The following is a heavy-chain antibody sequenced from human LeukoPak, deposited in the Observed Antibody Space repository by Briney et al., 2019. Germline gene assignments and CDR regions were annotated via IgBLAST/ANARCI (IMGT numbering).Heavy chain of an antibody. CDR3: ARVNVLYVSPNWFDP. CDR2: IYAGGAT. V-gene: IGHV3-66*01. J-gene: IGHJ5*02. D-gene: IGHD2-15*01. Sequence: GGSLRLSCAASGFTVSSNYMTWVRQAPGKGLEWVSVIYAGGATYYAESVKGRFTISRDKPNNTLYLQMNNLRPGDTALYYCARVNVLYVSPNWFDPWGQGTLVTVSS. CDR1: GFTVSSNY.